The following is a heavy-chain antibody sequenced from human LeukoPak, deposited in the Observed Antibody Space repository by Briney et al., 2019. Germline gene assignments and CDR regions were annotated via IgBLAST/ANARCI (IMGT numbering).Heavy chain of an antibody. V-gene: IGHV3-23*01. CDR2: ISGGGNST. D-gene: IGHD3-10*02. CDR3: AKHGGGIAMSNFDY. J-gene: IGHJ4*02. CDR1: GFTFSSYA. Sequence: PGGSLRLSCAASGFTFSSYAMSWVRQAPGRGLEWVSRISGGGNSTYYADSVRGRFTISRDNAKNTLYLQMNRLRAEDTAVYYCAKHGGGIAMSNFDYWGQGTLVTVPS.